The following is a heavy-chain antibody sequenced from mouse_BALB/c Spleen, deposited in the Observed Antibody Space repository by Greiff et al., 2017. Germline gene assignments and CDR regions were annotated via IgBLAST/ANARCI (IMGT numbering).Heavy chain of an antibody. CDR1: GYSFPAYN. J-gene: IGHJ4*01. Sequence: EVQLQESGPELEKPGASVKISCKAPGYSFPAYNINGGKRSNGKSLGGIGNIDPYYGGTSYNQKFKGKATLTVDKSSSTAYMQLKSLTSEDSAVYYCARGMITTGAMDYWGQGTSVTVSS. CDR3: ARGMITTGAMDY. D-gene: IGHD2-4*01. V-gene: IGHV1-39*01. CDR2: IDPYYGGT.